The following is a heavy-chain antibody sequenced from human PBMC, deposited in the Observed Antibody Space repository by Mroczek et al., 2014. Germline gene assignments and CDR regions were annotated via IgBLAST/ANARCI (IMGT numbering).Heavy chain of an antibody. J-gene: IGHJ5*02. D-gene: IGHD6-6*01. Sequence: KESGPGLVKPSETLSLTCTVSGGSISSYYWSWIRQPPGKGLEWIGYIYYSGSTNYNPSLKSRVTISVDTSKNQFSLKLSSVTAADTAVYYCARDSHSSSNWFDPWGQGTLVTVSS. V-gene: IGHV4-59*01. CDR3: ARDSHSSSNWFDP. CDR2: IYYSGST. CDR1: GGSISSYY.